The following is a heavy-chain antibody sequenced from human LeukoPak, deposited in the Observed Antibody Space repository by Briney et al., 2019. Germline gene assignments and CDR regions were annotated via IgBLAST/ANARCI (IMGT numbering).Heavy chain of an antibody. CDR2: ISNTAYNA. CDR3: AKHSGSYFIYSVDS. J-gene: IGHJ4*02. V-gene: IGHV3-23*01. Sequence: GGSLRLSCEPSGFTFISFGMSWLRQAPGKGLESVSTISNTAYNAYYADSVKGRFTISRDNSANTVSLQMNSLRAEDTALYYCAKHSGSYFIYSVDSWGQGTQATVSS. D-gene: IGHD2-15*01. CDR1: GFTFISFG.